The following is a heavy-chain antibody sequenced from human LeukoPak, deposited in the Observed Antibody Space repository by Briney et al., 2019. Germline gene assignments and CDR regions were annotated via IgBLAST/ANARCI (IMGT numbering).Heavy chain of an antibody. Sequence: GRSLRLSCAASGFTFSSYGMHWVRQAPGKGLEWVAVIWYDGSNKYYADSVKGRFTISRDNSKSTLYLQMNSLRAEDTAVYYCTHGDYPLTYWGQGTLVTVSS. CDR3: THGDYPLTY. J-gene: IGHJ4*02. CDR2: IWYDGSNK. V-gene: IGHV3-33*01. CDR1: GFTFSSYG. D-gene: IGHD4-17*01.